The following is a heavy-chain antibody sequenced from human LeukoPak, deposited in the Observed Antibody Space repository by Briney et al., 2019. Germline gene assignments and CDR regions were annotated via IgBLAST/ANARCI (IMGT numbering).Heavy chain of an antibody. CDR1: GFSVSSNY. CDR2: IYTDGAT. D-gene: IGHD6-19*01. CDR3: ARGKTSGWLDN. J-gene: IGHJ4*02. V-gene: IGHV3-53*01. Sequence: GSLRLSCAVSGFSVSSNYINWVRQAPGKGLEWVSIIYTDGATFYSGSVRGRFTISRDNSKNTVYLQMNSLRAEDTAVYYCARGKTSGWLDNWGQGTLVTVSS.